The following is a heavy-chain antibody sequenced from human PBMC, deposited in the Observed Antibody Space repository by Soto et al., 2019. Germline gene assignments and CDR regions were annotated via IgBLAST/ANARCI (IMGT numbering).Heavy chain of an antibody. CDR1: GDSITSSY. CDR3: ARVWGGAFDF. Sequence: SETLSLTCTVSGDSITSSYLSWIRQPPGKGLEWIGYIYYSGSTNYNPSLKSRVTISVDTSKNQFSLKLSSVTAADTAVYYCARVWGGAFDFWGQGTMVT. D-gene: IGHD3-10*01. CDR2: IYYSGST. J-gene: IGHJ3*01. V-gene: IGHV4-59*01.